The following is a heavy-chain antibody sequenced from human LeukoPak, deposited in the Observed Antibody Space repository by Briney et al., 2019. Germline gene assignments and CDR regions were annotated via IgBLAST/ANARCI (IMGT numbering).Heavy chain of an antibody. Sequence: GGSLRLSCAASRFTFSNYAMSWVRQAPGKGLEWVSAIRGSGDKTYYADSVKGRFTISRDNSKNTLYLQMNSLRVEDTAVYYCAKDKEGTSSIYWYFFDYWGQGTLVTLSS. CDR3: AKDKEGTSSIYWYFFDY. CDR2: IRGSGDKT. V-gene: IGHV3-23*01. CDR1: RFTFSNYA. J-gene: IGHJ4*02. D-gene: IGHD2-8*02.